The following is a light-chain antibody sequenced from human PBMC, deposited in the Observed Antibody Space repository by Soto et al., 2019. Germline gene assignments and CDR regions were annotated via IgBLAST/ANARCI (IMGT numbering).Light chain of an antibody. CDR1: SSDVGGNNF. CDR3: ASYAGSNNLL. CDR2: EVN. V-gene: IGLV2-8*01. Sequence: QSALTQSPSASGSPGQSVTISCTGTSSDVGGNNFVAWYQQFPGKAPKLIIYEVNKRLSGVPDRFSGSKSGITASLTVSGLQAEEEADFYCASYAGSNNLLFGGGTKVTVL. J-gene: IGLJ2*01.